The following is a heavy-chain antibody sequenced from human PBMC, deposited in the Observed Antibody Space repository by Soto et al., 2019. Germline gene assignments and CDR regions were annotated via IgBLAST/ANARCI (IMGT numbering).Heavy chain of an antibody. J-gene: IGHJ4*02. CDR2: IYYSGST. V-gene: IGHV4-59*12. CDR3: ASGVLISVGLPASFDY. D-gene: IGHD2-2*01. CDR1: GGSIGSYY. Sequence: SETLSLTCSVSGGSIGSYYWSWIRQPPGKGLEWIGYIYYSGSTNYNPSLKSRVTISVDTSKNQFSLKLSSVTAADTAVYYCASGVLISVGLPASFDYWGQGTLVTVSS.